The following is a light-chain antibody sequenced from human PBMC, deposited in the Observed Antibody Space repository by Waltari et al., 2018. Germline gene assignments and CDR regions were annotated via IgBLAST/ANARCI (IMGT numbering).Light chain of an antibody. CDR3: QQYNDYPYT. CDR2: AAS. Sequence: DIQMTQSPSTLSASVGDSVTITCRASQSISIWLAWYRQKPGKAPEFLIYAASTLESGVPSRFSGSGSGTQFTLTISSLQPDDTAAYYCQQYNDYPYTFGQGTRLEIK. V-gene: IGKV1-5*03. CDR1: QSISIW. J-gene: IGKJ2*01.